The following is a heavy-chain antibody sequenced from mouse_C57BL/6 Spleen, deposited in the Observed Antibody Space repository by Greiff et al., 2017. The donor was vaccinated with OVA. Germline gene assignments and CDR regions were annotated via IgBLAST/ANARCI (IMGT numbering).Heavy chain of an antibody. D-gene: IGHD1-1*02. J-gene: IGHJ4*01. V-gene: IGHV1-50*01. CDR2: IDPSDSYT. CDR1: GYTFTSYW. CDR3: ARRNYDYEAMDY. Sequence: QVQLQQPGAELVKPGASVKLSCKASGYTFTSYWMQWVKQRPGQGLEWIGEIDPSDSYTNYNQKFKGKATLTVDTSSSTAYMQRSSLTSEDSAVYYCARRNYDYEAMDYWGQGTSVTVSS.